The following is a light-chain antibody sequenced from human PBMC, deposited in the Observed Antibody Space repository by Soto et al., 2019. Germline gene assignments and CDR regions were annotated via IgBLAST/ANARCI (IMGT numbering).Light chain of an antibody. V-gene: IGLV1-47*01. Sequence: QSVLTQPPSASGTPGQRVTISCSGSSSNIGSNYVYWYQLLPGTAPKLLIYSNNQRPSGVPDRFYGSKSGTSASLAISGLRSEDEADYYCAAWDDSLSVVFGGGTKLTVL. CDR2: SNN. CDR1: SSNIGSNY. J-gene: IGLJ2*01. CDR3: AAWDDSLSVV.